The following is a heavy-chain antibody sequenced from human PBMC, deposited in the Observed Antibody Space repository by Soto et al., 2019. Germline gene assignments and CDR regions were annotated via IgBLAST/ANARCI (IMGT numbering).Heavy chain of an antibody. J-gene: IGHJ4*02. CDR1: GFTFTSYS. CDR2: ISSTTNYI. Sequence: GGSLRHSCPASGFTFTSYSMNWVRQAPGKGLEWVSSISSTTNYIYYGDSMKGRFTISRDNAKNSLYLEMNSLRAEDTAVYYCARESEDLTSNFDYWGQGTLVTVSS. V-gene: IGHV3-21*06. CDR3: ARESEDLTSNFDY.